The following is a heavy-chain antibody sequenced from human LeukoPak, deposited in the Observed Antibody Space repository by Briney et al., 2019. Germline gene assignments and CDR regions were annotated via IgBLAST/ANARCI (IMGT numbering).Heavy chain of an antibody. CDR2: IYYSESA. V-gene: IGHV4-59*02. CDR1: GDSVSNYY. CDR3: ARKRSFDL. Sequence: PSETLSLTCTVSGDSVSNYYWSWIRQPPGKRLEWISCIYYSESATYNPSLKSRVTISLDTSKNQFFLKLSSVTAADTAVYYCARKRSFDLWGQGTLVTVSS. D-gene: IGHD3-9*01. J-gene: IGHJ4*02.